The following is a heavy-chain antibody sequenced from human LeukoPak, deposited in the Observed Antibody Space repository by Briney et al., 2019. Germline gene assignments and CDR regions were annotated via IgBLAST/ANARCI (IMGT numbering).Heavy chain of an antibody. CDR2: INHSGST. Sequence: SETLSLTCAVYGGSFSGYYWSWIRQPPGKGLEWIGEINHSGSTNYNPSLKSRVTISVDTSKSQFSLKLSSVTAADTAVYYCARSGYYSSYDYWGQGTLVTVSS. J-gene: IGHJ4*02. D-gene: IGHD3-22*01. V-gene: IGHV4-34*01. CDR1: GGSFSGYY. CDR3: ARSGYYSSYDY.